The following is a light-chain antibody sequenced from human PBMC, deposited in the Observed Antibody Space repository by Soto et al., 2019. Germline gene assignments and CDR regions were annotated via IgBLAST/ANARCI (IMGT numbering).Light chain of an antibody. CDR1: QSVSNNY. Sequence: IVLTQSPGTLSLSPRQSSTLSSSSSQSVSNNYLAWYQQKPGQAPRLLIYGASNRATGIPDRFSGSGSGTDFTLTISRLEPEDFAVYYCQQYGSAPRTFGQGTKVDIK. J-gene: IGKJ1*01. CDR2: GAS. V-gene: IGKV3-20*01. CDR3: QQYGSAPRT.